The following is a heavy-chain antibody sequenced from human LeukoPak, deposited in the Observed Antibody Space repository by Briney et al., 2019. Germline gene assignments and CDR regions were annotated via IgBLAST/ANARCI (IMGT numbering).Heavy chain of an antibody. Sequence: GASVKVSCKASGYTFTGYYMHWVRQAPGQGLEWMGWINPNSGGTNYAQKFQGRVTMTRDTSISTAYMELSRLRSDDTAVHYCARDLAYCGGDCPDWGQGTLVTVSS. CDR1: GYTFTGYY. CDR3: ARDLAYCGGDCPD. J-gene: IGHJ4*02. CDR2: INPNSGGT. V-gene: IGHV1-2*02. D-gene: IGHD2-21*02.